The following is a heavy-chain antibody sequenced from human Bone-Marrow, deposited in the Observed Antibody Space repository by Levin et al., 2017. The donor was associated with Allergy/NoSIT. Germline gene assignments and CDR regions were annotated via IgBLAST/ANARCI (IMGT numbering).Heavy chain of an antibody. CDR1: GFTFNTYA. D-gene: IGHD2-15*01. CDR3: ARRARFCSGGSCYSDDVFDI. J-gene: IGHJ3*02. CDR2: ISGSGGST. V-gene: IGHV3-23*01. Sequence: LSLTCAASGFTFNTYAMSWVRQAPGKGLEWVSGISGSGGSTNYADSVKARFTISRDNFKNTLFLQMNNLRAEDTAVYYCARRARFCSGGSCYSDDVFDIWGQGTKVIVSS.